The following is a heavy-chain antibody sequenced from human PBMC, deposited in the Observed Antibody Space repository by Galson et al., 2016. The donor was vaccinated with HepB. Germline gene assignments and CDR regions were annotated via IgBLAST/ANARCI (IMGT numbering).Heavy chain of an antibody. Sequence: SLRLSCAASGFTFSSFSMVWVRQAPGKGLEWVAFITGNGGSLFYADSVQGRFTISRDNLENTVYLQMNNLRAEDTAVYYCAKRITSVWQWLAAFDFWGQGTRVTVSS. J-gene: IGHJ4*02. V-gene: IGHV3-23*01. D-gene: IGHD6-19*01. CDR2: ITGNGGSL. CDR1: GFTFSSFS. CDR3: AKRITSVWQWLAAFDF.